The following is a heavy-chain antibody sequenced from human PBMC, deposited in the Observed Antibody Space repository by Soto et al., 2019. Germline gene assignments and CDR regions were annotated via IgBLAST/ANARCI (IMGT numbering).Heavy chain of an antibody. CDR1: GYAFTTYH. CDR3: LRRDGQQTDY. D-gene: IGHD2-2*01. V-gene: IGHV1-8*01. J-gene: IGHJ4*02. Sequence: QVSLVQSGAEVKKPGASVKVSCKASGYAFTTYHINWVRQATGQGLEWMGWMSPNSGYTDYAPKFQGRVTMTRDTSTSTAYMELSSLRSEDTGIYYCLRRDGQQTDYWGQGTLVTVSS. CDR2: MSPNSGYT.